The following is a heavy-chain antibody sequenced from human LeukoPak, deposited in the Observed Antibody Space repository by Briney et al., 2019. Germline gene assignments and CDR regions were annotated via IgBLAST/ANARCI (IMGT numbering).Heavy chain of an antibody. CDR3: AKDLYSRRMNYYGSGSFFAY. CDR1: GYTFTGYY. V-gene: IGHV1-18*04. J-gene: IGHJ4*02. D-gene: IGHD3-10*01. CDR2: ISAYNGNT. Sequence: ASVKVSCKASGYTFTGYYMHWVRQAPGQGLEWMGWISAYNGNTHYAQMFQGRVTMTRDTSTSTAYMELRSLRSDDTAVYYCAKDLYSRRMNYYGSGSFFAYWGQGTLVTVSS.